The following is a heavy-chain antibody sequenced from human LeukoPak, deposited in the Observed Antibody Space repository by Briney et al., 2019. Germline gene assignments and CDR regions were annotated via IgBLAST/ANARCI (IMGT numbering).Heavy chain of an antibody. CDR2: TKPDGSAE. CDR3: ARATVDYYDSSGYYYFDY. CDR1: GFTFRNYW. V-gene: IGHV3-7*01. D-gene: IGHD3-22*01. J-gene: IGHJ4*02. Sequence: GGSLRLSCAASGFTFRNYWMGWVRQAPGKGLEWVANTKPDGSAEYYADSVRGRFTTSRDNANNFLYLQMNSLRAEDTAVYYCARATVDYYDSSGYYYFDYWGQGTLVTVSS.